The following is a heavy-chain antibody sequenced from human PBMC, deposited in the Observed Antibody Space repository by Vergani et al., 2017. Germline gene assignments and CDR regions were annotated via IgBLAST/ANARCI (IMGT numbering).Heavy chain of an antibody. Sequence: QVQLQQWGAGLLKPSETLSLTCAVYGGSFSGYYWSWIRQPPGKGLEWIGEINHSGSTNYNPSLKSRVTISVDTSKNQFSRKLSSLTAADTAVYYCARATGYCSSTSCYKPYDYWGQGTLVTVSS. CDR1: GGSFSGYY. CDR2: INHSGST. D-gene: IGHD2-2*01. CDR3: ARATGYCSSTSCYKPYDY. J-gene: IGHJ4*02. V-gene: IGHV4-34*01.